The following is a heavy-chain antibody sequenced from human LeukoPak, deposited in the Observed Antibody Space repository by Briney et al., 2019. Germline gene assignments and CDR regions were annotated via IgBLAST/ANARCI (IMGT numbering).Heavy chain of an antibody. J-gene: IGHJ4*02. V-gene: IGHV4-61*02. Sequence: TLSLTCTVSGGSISSGSYYWSWIRQPAGEGLEWIGRIYTSGSTNYNPSLKSRVTISVDTSKNQFSLKLSSVTAADTAVYYCAREKRDGYNYFDYWGQGTLVTVSS. CDR2: IYTSGST. CDR3: AREKRDGYNYFDY. CDR1: GGSISSGSYY. D-gene: IGHD5-24*01.